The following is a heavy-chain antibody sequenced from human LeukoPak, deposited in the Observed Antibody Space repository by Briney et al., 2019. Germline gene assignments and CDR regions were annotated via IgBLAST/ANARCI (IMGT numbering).Heavy chain of an antibody. Sequence: GASVKVSCKASGYTFTSYYTHWVRQAPGQGLEWMGIINPSGGSTSYAQKFQGRVTMTRDTSTSTVYMELSSLRSEDTAVYYCAIQRIVQNWFDPWGQGTLVTVSS. V-gene: IGHV1-46*01. J-gene: IGHJ5*02. D-gene: IGHD2/OR15-2a*01. CDR3: AIQRIVQNWFDP. CDR2: INPSGGST. CDR1: GYTFTSYY.